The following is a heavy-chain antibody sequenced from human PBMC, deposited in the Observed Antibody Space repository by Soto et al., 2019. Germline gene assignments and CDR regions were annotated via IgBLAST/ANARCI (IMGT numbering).Heavy chain of an antibody. CDR3: AKDQGYNWNFPGMDV. Sequence: PGGSLRLSCAASGFTFSSYAMSWVRQAPGKGLEWVSAISGSGGSTYYADSVKGRFTIPRDNSKNTLYLQMNSLRAEDTAVYYCAKDQGYNWNFPGMDVWGQGTTVTVSS. J-gene: IGHJ6*02. CDR1: GFTFSSYA. CDR2: ISGSGGST. D-gene: IGHD1-7*01. V-gene: IGHV3-23*01.